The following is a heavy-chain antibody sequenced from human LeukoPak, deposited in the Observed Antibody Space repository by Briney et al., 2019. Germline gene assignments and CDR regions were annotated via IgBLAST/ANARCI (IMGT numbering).Heavy chain of an antibody. J-gene: IGHJ4*02. V-gene: IGHV3-23*01. CDR1: GFTVSSNY. Sequence: PGGSLRLSCAASGFTVSSNYMSWVRQAPGKGLEWVSLFSGSGDITNYAESVKGRFTVSGDKSKNTLYLQMNSLRAEDTAVYYCAKHDSGTLDYWGLGTLVTVAS. CDR2: FSGSGDIT. D-gene: IGHD3-10*01. CDR3: AKHDSGTLDY.